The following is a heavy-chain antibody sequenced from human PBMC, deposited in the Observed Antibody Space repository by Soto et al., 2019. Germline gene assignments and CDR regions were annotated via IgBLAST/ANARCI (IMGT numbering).Heavy chain of an antibody. CDR2: IYHSGST. V-gene: IGHV4-4*02. Sequence: NPSETLSLTCAVSGGSISSSNWWSWVRQPPGKGLEWIGEIYHSGSTNYNPSLKSRVTISVDKSKNQFSLKLSSVTAADTAVYYCARARGSWNYGLRQVYNWFAPWGQGTLVTVSS. CDR3: ARARGSWNYGLRQVYNWFAP. J-gene: IGHJ5*02. CDR1: GGSISSSNW. D-gene: IGHD1-7*01.